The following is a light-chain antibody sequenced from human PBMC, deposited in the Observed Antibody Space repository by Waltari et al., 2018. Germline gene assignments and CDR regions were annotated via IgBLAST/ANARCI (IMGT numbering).Light chain of an antibody. CDR2: STN. CDR3: AAWDDSLNSPV. CDR1: GATIGSNT. J-gene: IGLJ3*02. V-gene: IGLV1-44*01. Sequence: QSVLTQPPSASGTPAQRVTIHCSGSGATIGSNTVAWYQQLPGTAPKLLMDSTNERPSGVPDRFSGSKSGTSASLAISGLQSEDEAEYYCAAWDDSLNSPVFGGGSKLTVL.